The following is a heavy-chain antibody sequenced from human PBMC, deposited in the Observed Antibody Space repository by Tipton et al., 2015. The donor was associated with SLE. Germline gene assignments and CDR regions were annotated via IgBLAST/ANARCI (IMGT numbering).Heavy chain of an antibody. CDR1: GYTFTSYG. CDR2: INAYNGNT. J-gene: IGHJ4*02. D-gene: IGHD3-9*01. CDR3: ARGSSGYDILSGSLYYFDY. Sequence: QLVQSGAEAKKPGASVKVSCKASGYTFTSYGISWARQAPGQGLEWMGWINAYNGNTNYAQKLQGRVPMTTDTSTSTAYMELRSLYSAGPAVYYCARGSSGYDILSGSLYYFDYWGQGTLVTVSS. V-gene: IGHV1-18*01.